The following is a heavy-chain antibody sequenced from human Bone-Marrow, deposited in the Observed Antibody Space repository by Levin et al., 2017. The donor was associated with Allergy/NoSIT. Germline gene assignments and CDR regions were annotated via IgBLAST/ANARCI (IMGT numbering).Heavy chain of an antibody. D-gene: IGHD1-1*01. CDR3: ARHGGYSFGPYFFDS. J-gene: IGHJ4*02. V-gene: IGHV4-39*01. CDR1: GGSISGTTYY. Sequence: SQTLSLTCTVSGGSISGTTYYWGWIRQAPGKGLEWIGSVAYSGSTYFNPSLKSRVPISGVTANNQFSLKLTSVAAADTAVYYFARHGGYSFGPYFFDSWGPGTLVSVSS. CDR2: VAYSGST.